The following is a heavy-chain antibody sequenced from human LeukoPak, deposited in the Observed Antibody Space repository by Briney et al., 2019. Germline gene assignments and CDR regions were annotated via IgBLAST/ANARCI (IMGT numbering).Heavy chain of an antibody. J-gene: IGHJ6*02. CDR3: ARGVTVVPAAIHFYYYYGMDV. Sequence: SETLSLTCAVYGGSFSGYYWSWIRQPPGKGLEWIGEINHSGSTNYNPSLKSRVTISVDTSKNRFSLKLSSVTAADTAVYYCARGVTVVPAAIHFYYYYGMDVWGQGTTVTVSS. CDR2: INHSGST. V-gene: IGHV4-34*01. CDR1: GGSFSGYY. D-gene: IGHD2-2*01.